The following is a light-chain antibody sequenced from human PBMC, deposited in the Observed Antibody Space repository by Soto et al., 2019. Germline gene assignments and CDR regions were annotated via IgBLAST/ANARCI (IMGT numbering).Light chain of an antibody. Sequence: DIQMTQSPSSLSASVGDRVSITCRASQSIRSHLNWFQHKPGKAPKVLIYGASSLQGGVPSRFSGSGSGTDFTLTIKSLPPEDFATYYCQHSFSSPFTFGPGTKVDVK. J-gene: IGKJ3*01. CDR2: GAS. V-gene: IGKV1-39*01. CDR3: QHSFSSPFT. CDR1: QSIRSH.